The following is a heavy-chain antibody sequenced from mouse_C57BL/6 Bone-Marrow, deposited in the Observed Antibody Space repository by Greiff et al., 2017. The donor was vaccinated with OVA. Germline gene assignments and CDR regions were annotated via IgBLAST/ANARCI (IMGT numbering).Heavy chain of an antibody. V-gene: IGHV5-12*01. CDR2: ISNGGGST. J-gene: IGHJ1*03. D-gene: IGHD1-1*01. CDR3: ARHYYYGSSYLYWYFDV. Sequence: EVQRVESGGGLVQPGGSLKLSCAASGFTFSDYYMYWVRQTPEKRLEWVAYISNGGGSTYYPDTVKGRFTISRDNAKNTLYLQMSRLKSEDTAMYYCARHYYYGSSYLYWYFDVWGTGTTVTVSS. CDR1: GFTFSDYY.